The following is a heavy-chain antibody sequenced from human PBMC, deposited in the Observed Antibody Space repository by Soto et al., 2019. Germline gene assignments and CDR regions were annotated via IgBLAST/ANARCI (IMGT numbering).Heavy chain of an antibody. CDR1: GGSFSGYY. J-gene: IGHJ6*02. D-gene: IGHD6-13*01. Sequence: SETLSLTCAVYGGSFSGYYWSWIRQPPGKGLEWIGEINHSGSTNYNPSLKSRVTISVDTSKNQFSLKLSSVTAADTAVYYCARGRMRGSSWFYYYYDMDVWGQGTTVTVSS. CDR2: INHSGST. CDR3: ARGRMRGSSWFYYYYDMDV. V-gene: IGHV4-34*01.